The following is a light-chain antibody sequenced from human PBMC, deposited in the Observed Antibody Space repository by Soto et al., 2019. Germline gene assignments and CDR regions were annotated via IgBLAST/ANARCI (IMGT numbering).Light chain of an antibody. Sequence: QSVLTQPPSASGTPGQRVAICCYGNSSNIGNNYVYWYQQFPGMAPKLIIYSDRQRPPGVPDRFSGSKSGTSASLAIRGLRSEDEADYHCASRDDTLGGPVFGGGTQLTVL. V-gene: IGLV1-47*02. CDR3: ASRDDTLGGPV. J-gene: IGLJ3*02. CDR1: SSNIGNNY. CDR2: SDR.